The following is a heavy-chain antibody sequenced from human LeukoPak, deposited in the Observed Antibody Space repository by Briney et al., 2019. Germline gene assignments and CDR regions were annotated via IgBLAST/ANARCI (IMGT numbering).Heavy chain of an antibody. V-gene: IGHV1-2*02. D-gene: IGHD3-16*01. CDR1: GYTFTSYY. CDR3: ARDRWPGGFYYYMDV. Sequence: EASVKVSCKASGYTFTSYYMHWVRQAPGQGLEWMGWINPNSGGTNYAQKFQGRVTMTRDTSISTAYMELSRLRSDDTAVYFCARDRWPGGFYYYMDVWGKGTTVIISS. CDR2: INPNSGGT. J-gene: IGHJ6*03.